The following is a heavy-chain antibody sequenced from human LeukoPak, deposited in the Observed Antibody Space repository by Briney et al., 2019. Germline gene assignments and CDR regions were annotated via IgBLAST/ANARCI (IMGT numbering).Heavy chain of an antibody. CDR1: GFTFSDSY. CDR3: TKVFYGGNSRDGFDI. Sequence: MSGGSLRLSCAASGFTFSDSYMSWIRQAPGKGLEWVSYISSSSSDTNYGDSVKGRFTISRDNAKNSLYLQMNSLRAEDTAVYYCTKVFYGGNSRDGFDIWGQGTMVTVSS. V-gene: IGHV3-11*06. D-gene: IGHD4-23*01. CDR2: ISSSSSDT. J-gene: IGHJ3*02.